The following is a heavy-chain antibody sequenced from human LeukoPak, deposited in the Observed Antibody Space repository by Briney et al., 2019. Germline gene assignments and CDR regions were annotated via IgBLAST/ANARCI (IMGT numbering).Heavy chain of an antibody. V-gene: IGHV1-69*04. J-gene: IGHJ4*02. CDR3: ARDFMRDSYNLDY. Sequence: ASVKVSCKASGGTFSSYAISWVRQAPGQGLEWMGRIIPILGIANYAQKFQGRVTITADKSTSTAYMELSSLRSEDTAVYYCARDFMRDSYNLDYWGQGTLVTVSS. CDR1: GGTFSSYA. CDR2: IIPILGIA. D-gene: IGHD5-24*01.